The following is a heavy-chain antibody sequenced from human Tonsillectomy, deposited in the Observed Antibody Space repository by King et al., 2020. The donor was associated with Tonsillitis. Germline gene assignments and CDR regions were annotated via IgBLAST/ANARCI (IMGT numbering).Heavy chain of an antibody. CDR2: IHPGDSDA. Sequence: QLVQSGAEVKKPGESLKISCKGSGYSFTNHWIGWVRQMPGKGLEWRGIIHPGDSDARYSPSFQGQVTISADKSISTAYLQWSSLKASDTAMYYCARHSSIAARLLDYWGQGTLVTVSS. V-gene: IGHV5-51*01. CDR3: ARHSSIAARLLDY. CDR1: GYSFTNHW. J-gene: IGHJ4*02. D-gene: IGHD6-6*01.